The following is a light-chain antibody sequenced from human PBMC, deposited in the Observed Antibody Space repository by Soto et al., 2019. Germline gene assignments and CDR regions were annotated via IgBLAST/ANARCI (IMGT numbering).Light chain of an antibody. J-gene: IGKJ2*01. Sequence: DIQLTQSPSSLSPSAGDRVTITCRVSQGINTYLNSYRQKPGKVPKLLIYTASNLQSGVPSRFSGSGSGTDFTLTISSLQPEDVATYYGQRTQNAPPHTFGQGTKLEIK. V-gene: IGKV1-27*01. CDR2: TAS. CDR3: QRTQNAPPHT. CDR1: QGINTY.